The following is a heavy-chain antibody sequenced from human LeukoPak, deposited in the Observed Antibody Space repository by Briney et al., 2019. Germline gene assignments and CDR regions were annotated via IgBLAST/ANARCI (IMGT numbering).Heavy chain of an antibody. CDR3: ASTMNPPPYYYDSSGYYHN. D-gene: IGHD3-22*01. CDR1: GYTFTSYG. Sequence: ASVKVSCKASGYTFTSYGISWVRQAPGQGLEWMGWISAYNGNTNYAQKLQGRVTMTTDTSTSTAYMELRSLRSDDTAAYYCASTMNPPPYYYDSSGYYHNWGQGTLVTVSS. J-gene: IGHJ4*02. CDR2: ISAYNGNT. V-gene: IGHV1-18*01.